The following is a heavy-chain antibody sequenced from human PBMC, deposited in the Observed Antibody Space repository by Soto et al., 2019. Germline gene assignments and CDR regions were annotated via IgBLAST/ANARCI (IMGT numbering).Heavy chain of an antibody. J-gene: IGHJ3*01. V-gene: IGHV1-18*01. D-gene: IGHD2-15*01. Sequence: VKVSWKSSGYSFSSYGISWVRQAPVQGLEYMGWISTKTGYTNYAQSFQGRVALTTDTSTNTAYLELRRLRSDDTAVYYCARGVTGVKVLGGVWGQGTMVTVSS. CDR2: ISTKTGYT. CDR1: GYSFSSYG. CDR3: ARGVTGVKVLGGV.